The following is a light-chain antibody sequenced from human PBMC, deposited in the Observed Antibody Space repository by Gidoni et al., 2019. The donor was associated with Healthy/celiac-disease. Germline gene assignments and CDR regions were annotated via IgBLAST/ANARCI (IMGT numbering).Light chain of an antibody. Sequence: QSALIHPASVSGSPGQSITISCTGTSSDVGGYNYVSCYQQHPGKAPKLMIYDVSNRPTGVSNRFAGSKSGNTASLTISGLQAEDEADYYCSSYTSSSTLYVFGTGTKVTVL. CDR2: DVS. V-gene: IGLV2-14*03. CDR3: SSYTSSSTLYV. CDR1: SSDVGGYNY. J-gene: IGLJ1*01.